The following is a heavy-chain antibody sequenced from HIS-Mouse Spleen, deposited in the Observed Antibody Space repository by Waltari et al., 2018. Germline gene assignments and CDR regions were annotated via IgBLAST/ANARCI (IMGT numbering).Heavy chain of an antibody. CDR2: ISSSSSYI. CDR3: ARGGGSYYWYFDL. V-gene: IGHV3-21*01. D-gene: IGHD1-26*01. Sequence: EVQLVESGGGLVKLGGSLRLSCAASGFTFSSYSLNWVPPAPGKGREWVSSISSSSSYIYYADSVKGRFTISRDNAKNSLYLQMNSLRAEDTAVYYCARGGGSYYWYFDLWGRGTLVTVSS. CDR1: GFTFSSYS. J-gene: IGHJ2*01.